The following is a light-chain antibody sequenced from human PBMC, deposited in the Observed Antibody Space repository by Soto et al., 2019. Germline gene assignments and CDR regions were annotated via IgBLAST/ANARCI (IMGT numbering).Light chain of an antibody. J-gene: IGLJ3*02. V-gene: IGLV2-14*01. Sequence: QSVLTQPASVSGSPGQSITISCTGTSNDVGGFNYVSWYQQYAGKAPKLIICEVTHRPSGVSVRFSGSKSGNTASLTISELRAEDEADYYCGSYTSTSTWVFGGGTKLTVL. CDR1: SNDVGGFNY. CDR2: EVT. CDR3: GSYTSTSTWV.